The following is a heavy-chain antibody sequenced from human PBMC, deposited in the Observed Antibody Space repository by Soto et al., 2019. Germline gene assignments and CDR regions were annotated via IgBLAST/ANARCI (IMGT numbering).Heavy chain of an antibody. D-gene: IGHD5-12*01. Sequence: LKISDERCEGKFTTFWGGWVRQKNGKGLEWMGIIYPFDSDTKYSPSFQGQVTISADKSISTAYLQWSSLKASDTAMYYCARFKIVPTSTYYYYGMDVWGQGTTVTVSS. CDR2: IYPFDSDT. J-gene: IGHJ6*02. V-gene: IGHV5-51*01. CDR3: ARFKIVPTSTYYYYGMDV. CDR1: EGKFTTFW.